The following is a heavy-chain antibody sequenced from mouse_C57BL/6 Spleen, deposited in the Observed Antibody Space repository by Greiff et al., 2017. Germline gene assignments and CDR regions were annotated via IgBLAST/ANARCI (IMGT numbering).Heavy chain of an antibody. D-gene: IGHD2-10*02. CDR2: IWSDGST. J-gene: IGHJ4*01. CDR3: ARHAYGNYEAMDY. V-gene: IGHV2-6-1*01. Sequence: QVQLQQSGPGLVAPSQSLSITCTVSGFSLTSYGVHWVRQPPGKGLEWLVVIWSDGSTTYNSALKSRLSISKDNSKSQVFLKMNSLQTDDTAMYYCARHAYGNYEAMDYWGQGTSVTVSS. CDR1: GFSLTSYG.